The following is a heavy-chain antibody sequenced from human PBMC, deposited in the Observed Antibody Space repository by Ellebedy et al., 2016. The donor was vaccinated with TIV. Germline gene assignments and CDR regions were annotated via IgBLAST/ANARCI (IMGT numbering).Heavy chain of an antibody. J-gene: IGHJ4*02. D-gene: IGHD6-19*01. CDR3: AKEVGVHGTHYFDF. V-gene: IGHV3-23*01. CDR1: GFSFSNYA. Sequence: GESLKISCAASGFSFSNYAMSWVRQAPGKVLEWVSGISGSGDGTYYADSVKGRFTISRDNSTNTVFLQMNNLRVEYTAIYYCAKEVGVHGTHYFDFWGQGTLVTVSS. CDR2: ISGSGDGT.